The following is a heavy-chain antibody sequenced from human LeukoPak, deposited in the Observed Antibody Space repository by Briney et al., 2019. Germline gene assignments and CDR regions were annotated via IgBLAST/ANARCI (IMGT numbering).Heavy chain of an antibody. D-gene: IGHD4-17*01. J-gene: IGHJ4*02. CDR2: IYHSGST. CDR1: GYSISSGYY. V-gene: IGHV4-38-2*01. CDR3: AREEVGYGDYLY. Sequence: SETLSLTCAVSGYSISSGYYWGWIRQPPGKGLEWIGSIYHSGSTYYNPSLKSRVTISVDTSKNQFSLKLSSVTAADTAVYYCAREEVGYGDYLYWGQGTLVTVSS.